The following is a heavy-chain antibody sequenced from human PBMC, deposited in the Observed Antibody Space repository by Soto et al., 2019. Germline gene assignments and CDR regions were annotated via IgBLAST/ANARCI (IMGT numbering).Heavy chain of an antibody. CDR3: ARNYPDYYYDSSAQGFYYYYGMDV. V-gene: IGHV1-8*01. Sequence: QVQLVQSGAEVKKPGASVKVSCKASGYTFTSYDINWVRQATGQGLEWMGWMNPNSGNTGYAQKFQGRVTMTRNTSISTAYMELSSLRSEDTAVYYCARNYPDYYYDSSAQGFYYYYGMDVWGQGTTVTISS. D-gene: IGHD3-22*01. CDR2: MNPNSGNT. CDR1: GYTFTSYD. J-gene: IGHJ6*02.